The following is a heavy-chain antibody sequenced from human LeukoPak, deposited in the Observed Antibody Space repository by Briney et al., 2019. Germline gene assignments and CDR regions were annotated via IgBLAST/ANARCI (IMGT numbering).Heavy chain of an antibody. J-gene: IGHJ4*02. CDR3: AQGAGYCSGGSCYSIDY. CDR1: GFTFSSYG. Sequence: GRSLRLSCAASGFTFSSYGMHWVRQAPGKGLEWEAVISYDGSNKYYADSVKGRFTISRDNSKNTLYLQMNSLRAEDTAVYYCAQGAGYCSGGSCYSIDYWGQGTLVTVSS. D-gene: IGHD2-15*01. V-gene: IGHV3-30*18. CDR2: ISYDGSNK.